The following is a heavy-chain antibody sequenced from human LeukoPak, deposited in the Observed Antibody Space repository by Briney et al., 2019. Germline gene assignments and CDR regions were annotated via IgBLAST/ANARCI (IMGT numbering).Heavy chain of an antibody. J-gene: IGHJ4*02. CDR3: AKEGDYDFWSGYLGHFDY. CDR1: GFIFSSYA. Sequence: GGSLRLSCAASGFIFSSYAMSWVRQAPGKGLEWVSAISGSGGSTYYADSVKGRFTISRDNSKNTLYLQMNSLRAEDTAVYYCAKEGDYDFWSGYLGHFDYWGQGTLVTVSS. CDR2: ISGSGGST. V-gene: IGHV3-23*01. D-gene: IGHD3-3*01.